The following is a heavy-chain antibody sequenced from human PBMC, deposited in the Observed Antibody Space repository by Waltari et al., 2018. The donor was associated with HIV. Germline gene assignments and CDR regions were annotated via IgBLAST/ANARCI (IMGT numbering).Heavy chain of an antibody. V-gene: IGHV3-21*01. CDR3: ARDHDYGDYFDY. CDR1: GFTFSSYS. CDR2: ISSSSSYI. D-gene: IGHD4-17*01. J-gene: IGHJ4*02. Sequence: EVQLVESGGGLVKPGGSQRLSCAASGFTFSSYSMNWVRQAPGKGLEWVSSISSSSSYIYYADAVKGRFTISRDNAKNSLYLQMNSLRAEDTAVYYCARDHDYGDYFDYWGQGTLVTVSS.